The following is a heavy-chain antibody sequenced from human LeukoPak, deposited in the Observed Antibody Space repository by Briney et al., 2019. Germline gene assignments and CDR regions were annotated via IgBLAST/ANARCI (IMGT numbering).Heavy chain of an antibody. J-gene: IGHJ4*02. CDR1: GFTFSSYW. CDR2: IKQDGSEK. CDR3: AREWAGPSFDY. V-gene: IGHV3-7*01. D-gene: IGHD6-19*01. Sequence: PGGSLRLSCAASGFTFSSYWMSWVRQAPGKGLEWVANIKQDGSEKSYVDSVKGRFTISRDNTKNSLYLQMNSLRAEDTAVYFCAREWAGPSFDYWGQGTLVTVPS.